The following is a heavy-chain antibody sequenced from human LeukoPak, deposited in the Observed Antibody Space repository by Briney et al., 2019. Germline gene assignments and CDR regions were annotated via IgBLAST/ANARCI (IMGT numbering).Heavy chain of an antibody. Sequence: GASVKVSCKASGYTFPSYGISWVRQAPGQGLEWMGWISTYNGDTNYAQKLQGRVTMTTDTSTNTAYRELRSLRSDDTAVYYCASDHLSIAATGTRYWGQGTLVTVSS. CDR2: ISTYNGDT. CDR1: GYTFPSYG. D-gene: IGHD6-13*01. V-gene: IGHV1-18*01. J-gene: IGHJ4*02. CDR3: ASDHLSIAATGTRY.